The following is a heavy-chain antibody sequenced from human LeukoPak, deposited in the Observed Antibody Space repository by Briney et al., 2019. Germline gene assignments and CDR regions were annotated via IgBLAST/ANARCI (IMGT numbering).Heavy chain of an antibody. CDR3: ARGSRCSGGSCYAYYYYYMDV. V-gene: IGHV4-39*07. J-gene: IGHJ6*03. CDR2: IYYSGST. Sequence: SETLSLTCTVSGGSISSSSYYWGWIRQPPGKGLEWIGSIYYSGSTYYNPSLKSRVTISVDTSKNQFSLKLSSVTAADTAVYYCARGSRCSGGSCYAYYYYYMDVWGKGTTVTVSS. D-gene: IGHD2-15*01. CDR1: GGSISSSSYY.